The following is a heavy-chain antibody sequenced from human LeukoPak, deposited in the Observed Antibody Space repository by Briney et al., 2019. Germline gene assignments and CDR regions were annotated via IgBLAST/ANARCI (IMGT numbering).Heavy chain of an antibody. J-gene: IGHJ4*02. CDR3: ARVVGYYCDSSGYDY. V-gene: IGHV4-59*01. CDR1: GGSISSYY. CDR2: IYYSGST. Sequence: SETLSLTCTVSGGSISSYYWSWIRQPPGKGLEWIGYIYYSGSTNYNPSLKSRVTISVDTSKNQFSLKLSSVTAADTAVYYCARVVGYYCDSSGYDYWGQGTLVTVSS. D-gene: IGHD3-22*01.